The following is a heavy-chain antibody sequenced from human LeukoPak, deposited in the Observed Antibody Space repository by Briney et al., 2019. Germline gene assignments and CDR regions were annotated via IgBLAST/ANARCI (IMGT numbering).Heavy chain of an antibody. D-gene: IGHD2-15*01. V-gene: IGHV3-30*02. CDR2: IRYDGSTK. CDR3: AKVRGVVAATGYFDY. Sequence: PGGSLRLSCAASGFTFSTYGMHWVRQAPGKGLEWVAFIRYDGSTKYYIDSVKGRFTVSRDNSKSTLFLQMNTLRTEDTAVYYCAKVRGVVAATGYFDYWGQGTLVTVSS. J-gene: IGHJ4*02. CDR1: GFTFSTYG.